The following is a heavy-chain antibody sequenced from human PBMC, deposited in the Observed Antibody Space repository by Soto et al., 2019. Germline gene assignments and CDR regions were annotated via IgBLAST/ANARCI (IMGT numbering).Heavy chain of an antibody. V-gene: IGHV3-30-3*01. Sequence: QVQLVESGGGVVQPGRSLRLSCAASGFTFSSSAMHWVRQAPVKGLERVAVISYDGSNKYYADSVKGRFTISRDNSKNTLYLQMNSLRAEDTAVYYCARDKRDLRFLEWSYYFYYWGQGTLVTVSS. CDR2: ISYDGSNK. CDR1: GFTFSSSA. D-gene: IGHD3-3*01. CDR3: ARDKRDLRFLEWSYYFYY. J-gene: IGHJ4*02.